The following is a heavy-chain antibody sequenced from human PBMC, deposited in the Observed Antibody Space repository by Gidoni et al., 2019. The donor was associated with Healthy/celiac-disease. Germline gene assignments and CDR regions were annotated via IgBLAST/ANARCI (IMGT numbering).Heavy chain of an antibody. J-gene: IGHJ3*02. CDR2: IDWDDDK. V-gene: IGHV2-70*01. CDR1: VFSLSTSGMC. D-gene: IGHD4-17*01. CDR3: ARMTCDYGDYHGAFDI. Sequence: QVTLRESGPALVKPTQTLPLTCTFSVFSLSTSGMCVSWIRQPPGKALEWLALIDWDDDKYYSTSLKTRLTISKDTSKNQVVLTMTNMDPVDTATYYCARMTCDYGDYHGAFDIWGQGTMVTVSS.